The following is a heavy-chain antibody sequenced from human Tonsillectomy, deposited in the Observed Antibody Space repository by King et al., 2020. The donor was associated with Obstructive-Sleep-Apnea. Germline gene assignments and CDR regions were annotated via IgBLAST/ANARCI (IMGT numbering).Heavy chain of an antibody. D-gene: IGHD4-17*01. CDR2: IKPSGGST. CDR1: GYTFTSYY. Sequence: QLVQSGAEVKKPGASGKVSCKASGYTFTSYYMHWVRQAPGQGLEWVGIIKPSGGSTSYAQKFQGRVTVNRDTSTSTVNMELSSLRSEDTAVYYCARTYNYGDYGLDFWGQGTLVTVSS. J-gene: IGHJ4*02. CDR3: ARTYNYGDYGLDF. V-gene: IGHV1-46*01.